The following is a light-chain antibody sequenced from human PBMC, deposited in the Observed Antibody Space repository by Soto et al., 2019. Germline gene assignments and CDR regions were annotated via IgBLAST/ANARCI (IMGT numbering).Light chain of an antibody. Sequence: ETTLTQSPATLSASPGERVTLSCRATQSVTYNLAWYQQKPGQAPRLLIYGASTRPTGIPARFSGRGSGTEFTLTITSRQSEDFEVYYCQQYNDWLWTFGQGTKVEIK. CDR3: QQYNDWLWT. V-gene: IGKV3-15*01. J-gene: IGKJ1*01. CDR1: QSVTYN. CDR2: GAS.